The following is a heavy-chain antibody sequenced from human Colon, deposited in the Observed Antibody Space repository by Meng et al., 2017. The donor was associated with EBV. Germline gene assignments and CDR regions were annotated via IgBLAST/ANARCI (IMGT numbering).Heavy chain of an antibody. CDR3: ARDPAQEDFDTSGYMYDS. Sequence: VHLQQWGAVLLKPSETLSLTCAVFGGSFSGNFWTWIRQSPGEGLEWIGEIHHSGSTKYNPSLKNRVSISLDTSKKQFSLQLTSVTAADTAVYFCARDPAQEDFDTSGYMYDSWGPGTLVTVSS. CDR2: IHHSGST. CDR1: GGSFSGNF. J-gene: IGHJ5*01. V-gene: IGHV4-34*02. D-gene: IGHD3-22*01.